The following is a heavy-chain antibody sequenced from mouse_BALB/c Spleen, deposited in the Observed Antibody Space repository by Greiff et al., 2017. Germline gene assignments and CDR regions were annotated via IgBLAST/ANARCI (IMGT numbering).Heavy chain of an antibody. CDR1: GYTFTSYW. CDR2: IYPGDGDT. V-gene: IGHV1-87*01. CDR3: AKNGITLDY. D-gene: IGHD2-4*01. J-gene: IGHJ4*01. Sequence: VQLQQSGAELARPGASVKLSCKASGYTFTSYWMQWVKQRPGQGLEWIGAIYPGDGDTRYTQKFKGKATLTADKSSSTAYMQLSSLASEDSAVYYCAKNGITLDYWGQGTSVTVSS.